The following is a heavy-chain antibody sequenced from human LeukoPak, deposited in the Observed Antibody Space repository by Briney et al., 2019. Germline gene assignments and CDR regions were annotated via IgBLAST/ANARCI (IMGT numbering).Heavy chain of an antibody. Sequence: GGSLRLSCTASGFTFSNYGMNWVRQAPGKGLEWVSSISSSSTFTYYADLVKGRFTISRDNAKNSLYLQVNSLRAEDTAVYYCARTSGNGNYKRWVDYWGQGTLVTVSS. CDR2: ISSSSTFT. CDR1: GFTFSNYG. V-gene: IGHV3-21*01. J-gene: IGHJ4*02. D-gene: IGHD1-7*01. CDR3: ARTSGNGNYKRWVDY.